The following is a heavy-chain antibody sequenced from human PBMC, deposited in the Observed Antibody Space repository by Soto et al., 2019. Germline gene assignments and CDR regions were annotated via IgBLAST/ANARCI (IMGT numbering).Heavy chain of an antibody. CDR1: GFTFSSYG. Sequence: GGSLRLSCAASGFTFSSYGMHWVRQAPGKGLEWVAVISYDGSNKYYADSVKGRFTISRDNSKNTLYLQMNSLRAEDTAVYYCAKDQSLTFGGVIVPTSNDYWGQGTLVTVSS. CDR2: ISYDGSNK. V-gene: IGHV3-30*18. CDR3: AKDQSLTFGGVIVPTSNDY. J-gene: IGHJ4*02. D-gene: IGHD3-16*02.